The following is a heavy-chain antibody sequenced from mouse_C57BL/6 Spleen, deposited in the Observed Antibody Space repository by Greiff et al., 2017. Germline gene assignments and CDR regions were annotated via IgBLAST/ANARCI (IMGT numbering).Heavy chain of an antibody. J-gene: IGHJ1*03. D-gene: IGHD2-4*01. CDR3: ARTTMITTGYFDV. CDR2: INPNNGGT. CDR1: GYTFTDYN. V-gene: IGHV1-18*01. Sequence: VQLQQSGPELVKPGASVKIPCKASGYTFTDYNMDWVKQSHGKSLEWIGDINPNNGGTIYNQKFKGKATLTVDKSSSTAYVELRSLTSEDTAVYYCARTTMITTGYFDVWGTGTTVTVSS.